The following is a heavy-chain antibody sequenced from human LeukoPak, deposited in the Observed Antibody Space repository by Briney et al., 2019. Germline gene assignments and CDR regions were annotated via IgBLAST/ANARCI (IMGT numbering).Heavy chain of an antibody. CDR1: GGSISYYY. D-gene: IGHD1-1*01. CDR2: IYYTGST. Sequence: SETLSLTCTVSGGSISYYYWNWIRQPPGKGLEWIGQIYYTGSTKHNPSLKSRLTISVDTSKNQFSLRLSSVTHADTALYYCARATRYNWNDDRYYFDYWGQGTLVTVSS. CDR3: ARATRYNWNDDRYYFDY. V-gene: IGHV4-59*01. J-gene: IGHJ4*02.